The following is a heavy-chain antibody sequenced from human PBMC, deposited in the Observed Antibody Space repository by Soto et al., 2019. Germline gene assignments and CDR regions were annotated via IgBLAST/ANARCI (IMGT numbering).Heavy chain of an antibody. D-gene: IGHD3-22*01. Sequence: ASVKVSCKASGYTFTSYAMHWVRQDPGQRLEWMGWINAGNGNTKYSQKFQGRVTITRDTSASTAYMELSSLRAEDTAVYYCARAEWDYYDNSGYYILWGQGTLVTVSS. J-gene: IGHJ4*02. CDR1: GYTFTSYA. CDR2: INAGNGNT. CDR3: ARAEWDYYDNSGYYIL. V-gene: IGHV1-3*01.